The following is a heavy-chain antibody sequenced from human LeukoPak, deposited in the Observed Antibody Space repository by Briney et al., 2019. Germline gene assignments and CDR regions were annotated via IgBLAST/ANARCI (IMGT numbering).Heavy chain of an antibody. V-gene: IGHV3-73*01. Sequence: GGSLRLSCAASGFTFSGSAMHWVRQASGKGLEWVGRIRSKANSYATAYAASVKGRSTISRDDSKNTAYLQVNSLRAEDTAVYYCARGSRLGVVERDAFDIWGQGTMVTVSS. CDR2: IRSKANSYAT. CDR1: GFTFSGSA. J-gene: IGHJ3*02. CDR3: ARGSRLGVVERDAFDI. D-gene: IGHD3-3*01.